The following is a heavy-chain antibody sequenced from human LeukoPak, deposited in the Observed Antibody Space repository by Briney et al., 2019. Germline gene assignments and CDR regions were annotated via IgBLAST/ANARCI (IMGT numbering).Heavy chain of an antibody. D-gene: IGHD3-3*01. J-gene: IGHJ4*02. CDR2: ISGSGGST. V-gene: IGHV3-23*01. CDR3: AKGLYYDFWSGHGVIDY. Sequence: PGGSLRLSCAASGFTFSNYAMSWVRQAPGKGLEWVSGISGSGGSTYYADSVKGRFTISRDNSKNTLYLQMNSLRAEDTAVYYCAKGLYYDFWSGHGVIDYWGQGTLVTVSS. CDR1: GFTFSNYA.